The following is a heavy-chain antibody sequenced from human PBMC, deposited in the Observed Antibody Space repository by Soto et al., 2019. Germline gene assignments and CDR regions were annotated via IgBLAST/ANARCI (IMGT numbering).Heavy chain of an antibody. CDR1: GGSISSGGYY. Sequence: SETLSLTCTVSGGSISSGGYYWSWIRQHPGKGLEWIGYIYYSGSTYYNPSLKSRVTISVDTSKNQFSLKLSSVTAADTAVYYCARAPRVNYYYGMDVWGQGTTVTVSS. CDR3: ARAPRVNYYYGMDV. CDR2: IYYSGST. D-gene: IGHD3-10*01. V-gene: IGHV4-31*03. J-gene: IGHJ6*02.